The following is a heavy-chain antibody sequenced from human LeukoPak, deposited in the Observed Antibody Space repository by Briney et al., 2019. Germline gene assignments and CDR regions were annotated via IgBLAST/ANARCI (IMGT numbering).Heavy chain of an antibody. V-gene: IGHV4-61*02. CDR2: IYTSGST. Sequence: SETLSLTCTVSGGSISGGSYYWSWIRQPAGKGLEWIGRIYTSGSTNYSPSLKSRVTISVDTSKNQFSLKLSSVTAADTAVYYCAREPNTVLDYWGQGTLVTVSS. J-gene: IGHJ4*02. CDR1: GGSISGGSYY. D-gene: IGHD4-11*01. CDR3: AREPNTVLDY.